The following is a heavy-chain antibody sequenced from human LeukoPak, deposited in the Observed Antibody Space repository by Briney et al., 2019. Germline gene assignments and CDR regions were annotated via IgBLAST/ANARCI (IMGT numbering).Heavy chain of an antibody. Sequence: GASVKVSCKASGYTFTSYAIHWVRQAPGQRLEWMGWISVGNGNTKYSQKLQGRVTITRDTSASTAYMELSSLRSEDTAVYYCTRERGQGRYDYWGQGTLVTASS. CDR2: ISVGNGNT. V-gene: IGHV1-3*01. J-gene: IGHJ4*02. CDR1: GYTFTSYA. CDR3: TRERGQGRYDY.